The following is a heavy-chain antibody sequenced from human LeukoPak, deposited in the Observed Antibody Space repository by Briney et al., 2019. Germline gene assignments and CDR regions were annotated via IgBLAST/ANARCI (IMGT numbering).Heavy chain of an antibody. J-gene: IGHJ3*02. Sequence: SETLSLTCSVSGDSISSDYWSWIRQLAGKGLEWIGRIYTTGSTNYNPSLKSRVTMSVDTSKNQFSLNLSSVTAADTAVYYCARQSSTYYDVLTGPFDIWGQGTMVTVSS. D-gene: IGHD3-9*01. V-gene: IGHV4-4*07. CDR3: ARQSSTYYDVLTGPFDI. CDR2: IYTTGST. CDR1: GDSISSDY.